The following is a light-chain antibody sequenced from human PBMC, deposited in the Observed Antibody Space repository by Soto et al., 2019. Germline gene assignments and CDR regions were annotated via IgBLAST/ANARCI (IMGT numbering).Light chain of an antibody. CDR3: LLYSGGEGL. J-gene: IGLJ1*01. CDR1: TGEVSSGNF. CDR2: STD. Sequence: QAVVTQEPSLTVSPGGTVTLTCASSTGEVSSGNFPNWFQQKPGQAPRALTYSTDSKYSWTPARFSGSLVGGKAALTLSGVQTEDEADYYCLLYSGGEGLLGNGTKVT. V-gene: IGLV7-43*01.